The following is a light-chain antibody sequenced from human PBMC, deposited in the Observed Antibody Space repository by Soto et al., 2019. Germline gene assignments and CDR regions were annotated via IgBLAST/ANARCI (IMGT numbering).Light chain of an antibody. J-gene: IGKJ4*01. Sequence: EIVLTQSPATLSLSPGERATLSCRASQSVSGCLAWYQQKPGQAPRLLIFDASNRATGIPARFSGSGSGTDFTLTISSLEPEDFAIYYCQQRCNWPPVPFGGVTKVDI. CDR3: QQRCNWPPVP. V-gene: IGKV3-11*01. CDR1: QSVSGC. CDR2: DAS.